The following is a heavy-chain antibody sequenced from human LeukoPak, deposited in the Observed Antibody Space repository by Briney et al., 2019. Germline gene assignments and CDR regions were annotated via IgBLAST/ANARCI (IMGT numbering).Heavy chain of an antibody. CDR1: GYTFTSYG. J-gene: IGHJ5*02. CDR3: ARGAAAAAGTVWFDP. V-gene: IGHV1-18*01. Sequence: GASVKVSCKASGYTFTSYGISWVRQAPGQGLEWMGWISAYNGNTNYAQKLQGRVTMTTDTYTSPAYMELRSLRSDDTAVYYCARGAAAAAGTVWFDPWGQGTLVTVSS. CDR2: ISAYNGNT. D-gene: IGHD6-13*01.